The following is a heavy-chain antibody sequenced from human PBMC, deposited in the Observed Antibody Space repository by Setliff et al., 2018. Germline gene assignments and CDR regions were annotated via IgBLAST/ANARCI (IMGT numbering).Heavy chain of an antibody. D-gene: IGHD3-3*01. CDR1: GFSLSTSGVG. CDR3: AHGGDFWSGYWGGGPRKVGYYLDY. J-gene: IGHJ4*02. CDR2: IYWNDDK. Sequence: SGPTLVNPTETLTLTCTVSGFSLSTSGVGVGWIRQPPGKALEWLALIYWNDDKRYSPSLKSRLTITKYTSKNQVVLTMTNMDPVDTATYYCAHGGDFWSGYWGGGPRKVGYYLDYWGQGTLVTVSS. V-gene: IGHV2-5*01.